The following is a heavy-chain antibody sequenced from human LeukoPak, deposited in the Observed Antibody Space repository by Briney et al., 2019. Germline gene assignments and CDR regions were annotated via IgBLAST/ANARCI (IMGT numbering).Heavy chain of an antibody. CDR1: GGSISSYY. J-gene: IGHJ6*04. CDR2: IYYSGST. V-gene: IGHV4-59*01. CDR3: ARYCSGGSCYSNQHYYYYYYGMDV. D-gene: IGHD2-15*01. Sequence: SETLSLTCTVSGGSISSYYWSWIRQPPGKGLEWIGYIYYSGSTNYNPSLKSRVTISVDTSKNQFSLKLSSVTAADTAVYYCARYCSGGSCYSNQHYYYYYYGMDVWGKGTTVTVSS.